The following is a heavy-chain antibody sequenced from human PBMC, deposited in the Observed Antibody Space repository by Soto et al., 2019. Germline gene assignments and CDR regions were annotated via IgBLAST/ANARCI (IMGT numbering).Heavy chain of an antibody. J-gene: IGHJ5*02. V-gene: IGHV4-59*01. D-gene: IGHD3-10*01. Sequence: SETLSLTCTVSGGSISSYYWSWIRQPPGKGLEWIGYIYYSGSTNYNPSLKSRVTISVDTSKNQFSLKLSSVTAADTAVYYCARAVDGSGSYWFDPWGQGTLVTVSS. CDR3: ARAVDGSGSYWFDP. CDR1: GGSISSYY. CDR2: IYYSGST.